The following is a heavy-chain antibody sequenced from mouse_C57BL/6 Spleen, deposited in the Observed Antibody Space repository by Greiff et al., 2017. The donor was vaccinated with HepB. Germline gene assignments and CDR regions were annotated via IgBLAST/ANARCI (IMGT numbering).Heavy chain of an antibody. V-gene: IGHV5-17*01. D-gene: IGHD2-4*01. Sequence: EVQLVESGGGLVKPGGSLKLSCAASGFTFSDYVMHWVREAPEKGLEWVAYISGGSNTIYYADTVKGRCTISRDNAKNHLFRQMTSRRYEDTAMVYCASDYLYARDYRGQGTSATVSS. CDR3: ASDYLYARDY. CDR2: ISGGSNTI. J-gene: IGHJ4*01. CDR1: GFTFSDYV.